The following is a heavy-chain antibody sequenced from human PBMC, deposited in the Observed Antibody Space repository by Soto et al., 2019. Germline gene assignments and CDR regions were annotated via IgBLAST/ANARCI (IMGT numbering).Heavy chain of an antibody. J-gene: IGHJ4*02. CDR2: TSYDGSNN. CDR1: GFTFRSYV. Sequence: QVQLVESGGGVVQPGTSLRLSCVGSGFTFRSYVIHWVRQAPGKGLEWVALTSYDGSNNFYGDSVKGRFTISRHNARNSVELQMDSLRFEGTALYCLARWGTPGGLEVWGQGTLVSVSS. CDR3: ARWGTPGGLEV. D-gene: IGHD3-16*01. V-gene: IGHV3-33*05.